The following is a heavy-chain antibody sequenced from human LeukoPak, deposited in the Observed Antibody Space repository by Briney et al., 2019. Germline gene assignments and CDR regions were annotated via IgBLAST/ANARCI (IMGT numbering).Heavy chain of an antibody. CDR1: GFTFSDYW. CDR3: ARDRAGYCSGSSCP. Sequence: PGGSLRLSCAASGFTFSDYWMHWVRQAPGKGLVWLSCINGDGSSTSYADSVQGRFIISRDNAKNTLYLQMNSLRAEDTAVYYCARDRAGYCSGSSCPWGQGTLVTVSS. CDR2: INGDGSST. V-gene: IGHV3-74*01. D-gene: IGHD2-15*01. J-gene: IGHJ5*02.